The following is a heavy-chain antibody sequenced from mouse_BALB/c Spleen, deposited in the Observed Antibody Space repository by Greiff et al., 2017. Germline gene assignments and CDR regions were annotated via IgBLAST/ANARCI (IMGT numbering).Heavy chain of an antibody. J-gene: IGHJ1*01. CDR2: SSDCGSYT. Sequence: EVQLVESGGGLVKPGGSLQLSCAASGFTFSDSYMYWVRQTPEKRLEWVATSSDCGSYTDYPDSVKGRFTISRDNAKNNLYLQMSSLKSEDTAMYYCARDRGSLYWYGDDWGAGTTVTVSA. CDR3: ARDRGSLYWYGDD. V-gene: IGHV5-4*02. D-gene: IGHD1-1*02. CDR1: GFTFSDSY.